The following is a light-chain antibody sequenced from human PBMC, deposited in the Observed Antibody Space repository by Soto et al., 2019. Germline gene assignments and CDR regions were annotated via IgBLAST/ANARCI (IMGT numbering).Light chain of an antibody. Sequence: VLTQSPATLSLSPGERATLSCRASQSVSYYLAWYHQQPGQAPRRLIYHASNRAAGIPARFSGTGSGTDFALTISSLVRGDFAIYYGPQRLKWPPVTFGQGTRLGIK. CDR1: QSVSYY. CDR3: PQRLKWPPVT. CDR2: HAS. J-gene: IGKJ5*01. V-gene: IGKV3-11*01.